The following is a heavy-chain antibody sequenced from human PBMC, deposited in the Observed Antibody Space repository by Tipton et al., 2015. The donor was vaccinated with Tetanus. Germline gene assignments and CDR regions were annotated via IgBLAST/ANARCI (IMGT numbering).Heavy chain of an antibody. CDR3: ARIGWPENNKPGFDI. CDR2: VHYTGKD. V-gene: IGHV4-61*05. Sequence: TLSLTCTVSGDSISSTSYHWGWIRQRPGRGLEWVGYVHYTGKDNYNPSLRSRVTLSVDTSKNQFSLQMSSVTAADTAVYYCARIGWPENNKPGFDIWGQGTMVTVSS. D-gene: IGHD1/OR15-1a*01. J-gene: IGHJ3*02. CDR1: GDSISSTSYH.